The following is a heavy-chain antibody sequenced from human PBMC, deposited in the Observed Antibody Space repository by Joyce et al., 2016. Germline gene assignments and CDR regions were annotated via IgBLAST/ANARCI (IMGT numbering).Heavy chain of an antibody. V-gene: IGHV3-49*03. CDR1: GFTFRDYA. CDR3: ARDPLWSGRFPEDWVDP. CDR2: IRSNAYGGTT. D-gene: IGHD1-14*01. J-gene: IGHJ5*02. Sequence: EVQVVESGGRLVQPGRSLRLSCTASGFTFRDYAMSWFRQAAGKGLEWVSFIRSNAYGGTTEHAASVKGSFTISRDDSKSITYLQMNSLESEDTAVYYCARDPLWSGRFPEDWVDPWGQGTLVTVSS.